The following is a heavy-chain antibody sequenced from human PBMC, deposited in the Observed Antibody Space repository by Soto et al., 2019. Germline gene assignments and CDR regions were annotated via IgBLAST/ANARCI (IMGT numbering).Heavy chain of an antibody. CDR3: ARGRTYDFWSGYYYFDY. J-gene: IGHJ4*02. CDR1: GGSISSYY. V-gene: IGHV4-59*01. Sequence: PSETLSLTCTVSGGSISSYYWSWIRQPPGKGLEWIGYIYYSGSTNYNPSLKSRVTISVDTSKNQFSLKLSSVTAADTAVYYCARGRTYDFWSGYYYFDYWGQGTLVTVSS. CDR2: IYYSGST. D-gene: IGHD3-3*01.